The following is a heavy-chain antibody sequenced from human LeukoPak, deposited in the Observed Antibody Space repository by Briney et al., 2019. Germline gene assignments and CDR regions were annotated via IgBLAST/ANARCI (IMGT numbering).Heavy chain of an antibody. J-gene: IGHJ4*02. CDR2: ISTSGTTI. CDR1: GFTFTTYE. D-gene: IGHD3-22*01. V-gene: IGHV3-48*03. CDR3: ARDLLGYDSSGFHY. Sequence: GGSLRLSCAASGFTFTTYEMNWVRQAPGKGLEWVSYISTSGTTIYFADSVKGRFTISRDNAKNSLYLQMNSLRAEDTAVYYCARDLLGYDSSGFHYWGQGTLVTVSS.